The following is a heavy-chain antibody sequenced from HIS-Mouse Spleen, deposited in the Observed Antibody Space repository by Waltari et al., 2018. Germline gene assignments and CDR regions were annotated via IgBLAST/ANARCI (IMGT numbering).Heavy chain of an antibody. J-gene: IGHJ2*01. Sequence: QLQLQESGPGLVKPSETLSLPCTVPGGSISSSSYYWGWIRQPPGKGLEWIGSIYYSGSTYYNPFLKSRVTISVDTSKNQFSLKLSSVTAADTAVYYCAREIPYSSSWYDWYFDLWGRGTLVTVSS. CDR2: IYYSGST. D-gene: IGHD6-13*01. CDR3: AREIPYSSSWYDWYFDL. CDR1: GGSISSSSYY. V-gene: IGHV4-39*07.